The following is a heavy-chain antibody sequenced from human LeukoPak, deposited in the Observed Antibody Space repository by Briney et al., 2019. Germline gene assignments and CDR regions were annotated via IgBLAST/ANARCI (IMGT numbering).Heavy chain of an antibody. CDR1: GFTFSSYG. CDR2: IWYDGSNK. J-gene: IGHJ4*02. CDR3: ARSYGSGSPYLDY. D-gene: IGHD3-10*01. Sequence: GRSLRLSCAASGFTFSSYGMHWVRQAPGKGLEWVAVIWYDGSNKYYADSVKGRFTISRDNSKNTLYPQMNSLRAEDTAVYYCARSYGSGSPYLDYWGQGTLVTVSS. V-gene: IGHV3-33*01.